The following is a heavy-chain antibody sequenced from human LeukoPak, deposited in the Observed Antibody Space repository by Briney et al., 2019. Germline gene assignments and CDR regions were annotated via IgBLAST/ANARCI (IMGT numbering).Heavy chain of an antibody. CDR1: GGSISSYY. CDR2: IYYSGTT. D-gene: IGHD6-13*01. V-gene: IGHV4-59*13. Sequence: SETLSLTCTVCGGSISSYYGRWIRQPPGKGVEGIGYIYYSGTTNYNPSRKSRVTISVDTSKNQFGLKMSSVAAADTALYYCARGVYIAAAQYGYSGQGTLVTVSS. J-gene: IGHJ4*02. CDR3: ARGVYIAAAQYGY.